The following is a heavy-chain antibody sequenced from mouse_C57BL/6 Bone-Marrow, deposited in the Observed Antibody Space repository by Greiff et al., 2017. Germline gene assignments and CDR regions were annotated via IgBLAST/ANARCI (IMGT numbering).Heavy chain of an antibody. D-gene: IGHD2-12*01. CDR1: GYTFTDYY. J-gene: IGHJ1*03. CDR2: IYTGSGNT. Sequence: QVQLQQSGPELVKPGASVKISCKASGYTFTDYYINWVKQRPGQGLEWIGWIYTGSGNTKYNEKFKGKATLTVDTSSSTAYMQLSSLTSEDSAVYFCARGDDGYFDVWGTGTTGTVSS. CDR3: ARGDDGYFDV. V-gene: IGHV1-84*01.